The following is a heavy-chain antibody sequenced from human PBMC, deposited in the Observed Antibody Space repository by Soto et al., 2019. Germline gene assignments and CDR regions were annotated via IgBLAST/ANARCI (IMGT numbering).Heavy chain of an antibody. J-gene: IGHJ6*02. Sequence: QVQLVESGGGVVQPGTSLRLSCAASGFTFKTHAMHWVRQAPGKGLEWMAVIAHDGNEKFYADSVKGRFTISRDNSKNALYLQINTLRNEDTAVYYCGKDVGDYVPYYYGVDAWGQGTTVTVSS. CDR1: GFTFKTHA. CDR3: GKDVGDYVPYYYGVDA. D-gene: IGHD1-26*01. CDR2: IAHDGNEK. V-gene: IGHV3-30*18.